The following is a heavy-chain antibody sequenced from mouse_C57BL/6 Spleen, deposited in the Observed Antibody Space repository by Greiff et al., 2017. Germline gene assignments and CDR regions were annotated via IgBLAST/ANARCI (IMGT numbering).Heavy chain of an antibody. V-gene: IGHV5-9-1*02. Sequence: EVKVEESGEGLVKPGGSLKLSCAASGFTFSSYAMSWVRQTPEKRLEWVAYISSGGDYFYYTDTVKGRFTISRDNARNTLYLQMSSLKSEDTAMYYCTRDHYYDYDGYFDVWGTGTTVTVSS. D-gene: IGHD2-4*01. CDR3: TRDHYYDYDGYFDV. CDR1: GFTFSSYA. CDR2: ISSGGDYF. J-gene: IGHJ1*03.